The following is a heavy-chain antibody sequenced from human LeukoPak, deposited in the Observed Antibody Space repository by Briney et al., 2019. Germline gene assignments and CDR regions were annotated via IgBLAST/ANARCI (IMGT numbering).Heavy chain of an antibody. D-gene: IGHD4-17*01. CDR1: GYSISSGYY. CDR2: IYHGGST. Sequence: SETLSLTCAVSGYSISSGYYWGWIRQPPGKGLEWIGSIYHGGSTYYNPSLKSRVTISVDTSKNQFSLKLSSVTAADTAVYHCARDEGYGDGAFDIWGQGTMVTVSS. J-gene: IGHJ3*02. CDR3: ARDEGYGDGAFDI. V-gene: IGHV4-38-2*02.